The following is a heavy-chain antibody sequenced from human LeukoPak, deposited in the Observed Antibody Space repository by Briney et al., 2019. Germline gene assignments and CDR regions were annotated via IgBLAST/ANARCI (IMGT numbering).Heavy chain of an antibody. CDR2: ISSSSSYI. D-gene: IGHD3-9*01. Sequence: PGGSLRLSCAASGFTFSSYTMNWVRQAPGKGLEWVSSISSSSSYIYYADSVKGRFIISRDNAKNSLYLQMNSLRAEDTAVYYCARDPPILTGPYYYYMDAWGKGTTVTISS. CDR3: ARDPPILTGPYYYYMDA. V-gene: IGHV3-21*06. CDR1: GFTFSSYT. J-gene: IGHJ6*03.